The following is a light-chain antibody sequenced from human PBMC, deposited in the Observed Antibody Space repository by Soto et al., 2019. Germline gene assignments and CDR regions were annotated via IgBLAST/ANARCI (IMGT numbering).Light chain of an antibody. CDR3: QQYYSTPLT. CDR2: WAS. J-gene: IGKJ4*01. CDR1: QSVLYSSNNKNY. Sequence: DIVMTQSPDSLAVSLGERATINCKSSQSVLYSSNNKNYLAWYQQKPGQPPKLLIYWASTRESGVPDRFSGSGSGTDFTLTISSLQAEDVAFYCCQQYYSTPLTFGGGTKVEF. V-gene: IGKV4-1*01.